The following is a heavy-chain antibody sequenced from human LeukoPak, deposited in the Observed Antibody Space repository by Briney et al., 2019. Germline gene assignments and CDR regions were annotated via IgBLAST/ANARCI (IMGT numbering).Heavy chain of an antibody. CDR2: TSGSGTTI. CDR3: ARDAKEWQWRVDH. J-gene: IGHJ4*02. CDR1: GFTFGDYA. D-gene: IGHD6-19*01. Sequence: GGSLRLSGTASGFTFGDYAVSWVRQAPGKGLEWVSYTSGSGTTIYYADSVKGRFTISRDNAKKSLYLQMNTLRAEDTAVYPCARDAKEWQWRVDHWGQGTPVTVSS. V-gene: IGHV3-48*03.